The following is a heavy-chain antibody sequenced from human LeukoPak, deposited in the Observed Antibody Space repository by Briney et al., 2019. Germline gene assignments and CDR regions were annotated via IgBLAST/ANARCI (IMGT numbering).Heavy chain of an antibody. J-gene: IGHJ4*02. CDR3: ARDKRDYGGNSGAGMIDY. CDR1: GGSISSGGYY. D-gene: IGHD4-23*01. CDR2: IYYSGST. Sequence: PSETLSLTCTVSGGSISSGGYYWSWIRQHPGKGLEWIGYIYYSGSTYYNPSLKSRVTISVDTSKNQFSLKLSSATAADTAVYYCARDKRDYGGNSGAGMIDYWGQGTLVTVSS. V-gene: IGHV4-31*03.